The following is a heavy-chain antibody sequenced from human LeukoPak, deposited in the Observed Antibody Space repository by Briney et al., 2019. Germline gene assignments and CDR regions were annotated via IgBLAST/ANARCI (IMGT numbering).Heavy chain of an antibody. CDR2: ISNNGGSS. J-gene: IGHJ4*02. V-gene: IGHV3-64D*09. Sequence: GGSLRLSCSASGFTFSAYAMYWVRQAPGKGLEYVSGISNNGGSSFYADSVKGRFTISRDNSKNTLYLQMSSLRAEDTAVYYCVKITSVAGGDCWGQGTLVTVSS. CDR1: GFTFSAYA. CDR3: VKITSVAGGDC. D-gene: IGHD1-14*01.